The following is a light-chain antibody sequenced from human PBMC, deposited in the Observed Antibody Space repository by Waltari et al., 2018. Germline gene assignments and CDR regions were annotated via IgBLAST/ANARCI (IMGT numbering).Light chain of an antibody. Sequence: SNRASESGSSILGWDQQHPRQAPRLPIYDGSNRATGIPARFSGSGSGRDCPLTISSLESEDGSVYCCLQRSNWPPGYTCGQGPKLDI. CDR2: DGS. J-gene: IGKJ2*01. CDR1: ESGSSI. CDR3: LQRSNWPPGYT. V-gene: IGKV3-11*02.